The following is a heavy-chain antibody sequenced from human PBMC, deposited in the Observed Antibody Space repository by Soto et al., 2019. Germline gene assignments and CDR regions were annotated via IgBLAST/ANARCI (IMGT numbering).Heavy chain of an antibody. CDR3: ARDRGYNPTYYYYHGMDV. Sequence: QVQLVQSGAEVKKPGSSVKVSCKASGGTFSSYAISWVRQAPGQGLEWMGGIIPIFGTANYAQKFQGRVTITADESTSTAYTELSSLRSEDTAVYYLARDRGYNPTYYYYHGMDVWGQGTTVTVS. CDR1: GGTFSSYA. J-gene: IGHJ6*02. D-gene: IGHD1-1*01. CDR2: IIPIFGTA. V-gene: IGHV1-69*12.